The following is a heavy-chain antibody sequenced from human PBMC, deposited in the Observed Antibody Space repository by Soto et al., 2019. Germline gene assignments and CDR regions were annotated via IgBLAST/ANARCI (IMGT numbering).Heavy chain of an antibody. CDR1: GGSISSGGYY. D-gene: IGHD3-22*01. CDR2: IYYSGST. CDR3: AGTMTVVSSVGTHLITDYYGMDV. J-gene: IGHJ6*02. Sequence: LSLTCTVSGGSISSGGYYWSWIRQHPGKGLEWIGYIYYSGSTYYNPSLKSRVTISVDTSKNQFSLKLSSVTAADTAVYYCAGTMTVVSSVGTHLITDYYGMDVWGQGTTVTVSS. V-gene: IGHV4-31*03.